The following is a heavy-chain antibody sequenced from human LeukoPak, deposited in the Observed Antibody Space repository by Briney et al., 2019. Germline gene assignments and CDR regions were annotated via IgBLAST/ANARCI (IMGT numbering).Heavy chain of an antibody. Sequence: GGSLRLSCAAAGFTFSTYAMHWVRQFPGKGREWEAVISYDGDNKYYADSVKGRFTISRDNSKNTLYLQMNSLRVEDSALYYCARDGGSHWGQGTLVTVSS. J-gene: IGHJ4*02. CDR2: ISYDGDNK. CDR1: GFTFSTYA. CDR3: ARDGGSH. V-gene: IGHV3-30*04. D-gene: IGHD3-16*01.